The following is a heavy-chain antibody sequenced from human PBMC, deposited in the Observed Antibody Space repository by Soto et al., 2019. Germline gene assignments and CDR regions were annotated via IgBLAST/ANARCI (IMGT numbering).Heavy chain of an antibody. CDR1: GYSINSDYY. V-gene: IGHV4-38-2*01. D-gene: IGHD3-10*01. Sequence: SETLSLTCAVSGYSINSDYYWGWIRQPPGKGLEWIGSVDHSGRTYYSPSLRSRLTIFIDTSKNQFSLRLTSVTAADTAMYFCAKKGYYPSGKINLFDSWGPGTLVT. CDR3: AKKGYYPSGKINLFDS. CDR2: VDHSGRT. J-gene: IGHJ4*02.